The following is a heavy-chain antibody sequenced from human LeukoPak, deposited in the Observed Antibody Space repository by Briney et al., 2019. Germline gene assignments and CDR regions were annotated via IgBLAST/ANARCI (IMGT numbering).Heavy chain of an antibody. Sequence: GGSLRLSCTASEFTVSSNYMSWVRQAPGKGLEWVSVIYSGGSTYYADSVKGRFTISRDNSKKTLYLQMNSLRAEDTAVYYCARGYSVLPENWGQGTLVTVSS. J-gene: IGHJ4*02. D-gene: IGHD3-10*01. CDR3: ARGYSVLPEN. V-gene: IGHV3-66*01. CDR1: EFTVSSNY. CDR2: IYSGGST.